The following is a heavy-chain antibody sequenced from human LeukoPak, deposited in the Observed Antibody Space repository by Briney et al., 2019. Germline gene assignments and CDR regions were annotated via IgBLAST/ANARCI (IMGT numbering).Heavy chain of an antibody. D-gene: IGHD2-15*01. CDR1: GGSISSSSYY. V-gene: IGHV4-39*01. CDR3: ARQSVVVVAATPGSLDY. Sequence: PSETLSLTGTVSGGSISSSSYYWGWIRQPPGKGLEWIGSIYYSGSTYYNPSLKSRVTISVDTSKNQFSLKLSSVTAADTAVYYCARQSVVVVAATPGSLDYWGQGTLVTVSS. CDR2: IYYSGST. J-gene: IGHJ4*02.